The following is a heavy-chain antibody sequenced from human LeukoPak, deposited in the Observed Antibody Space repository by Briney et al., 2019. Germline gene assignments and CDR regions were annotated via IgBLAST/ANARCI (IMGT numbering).Heavy chain of an antibody. CDR2: IYGGGST. D-gene: IGHD6-19*01. Sequence: GGSLRLSCAASGFTVSSNYMSWVRQAPGKGLEWVSVIYGGGSTYYADSVKGRFTISRDNSKNTLYLQMNSLRAEDTAVYYCARDAYSSGWYLDYWGQGTLVTVSS. CDR1: GFTVSSNY. CDR3: ARDAYSSGWYLDY. J-gene: IGHJ4*02. V-gene: IGHV3-53*01.